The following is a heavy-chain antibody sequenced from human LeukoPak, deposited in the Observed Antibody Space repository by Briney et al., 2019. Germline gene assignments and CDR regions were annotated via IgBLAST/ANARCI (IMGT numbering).Heavy chain of an antibody. J-gene: IGHJ4*02. Sequence: GGSLRLSCAASGFIFSDYYMSWIRQAPGKGLEWISYISSSDNTIFYADSVKGRFTISRDNAKNSPYLQMNSLRAEDTAFYYCARDLTTVTSFDFGGQGTLVTVSS. D-gene: IGHD4-17*01. CDR3: ARDLTTVTSFDF. CDR1: GFIFSDYY. V-gene: IGHV3-11*01. CDR2: ISSSDNTI.